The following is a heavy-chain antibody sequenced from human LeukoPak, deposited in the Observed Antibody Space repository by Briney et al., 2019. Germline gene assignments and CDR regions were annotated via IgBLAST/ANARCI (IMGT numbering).Heavy chain of an antibody. J-gene: IGHJ4*02. Sequence: ASVMVSCKASGYTFTGYYMHWVRQAPGQGLEWMGWINPNSGGTNYAQKFQGRVTMTRDTSISTAYMELSRLRSDDTAVYYCARGLVSIAAAGTCDYWGQGTLVTVSS. CDR2: INPNSGGT. D-gene: IGHD6-13*01. CDR1: GYTFTGYY. V-gene: IGHV1-2*02. CDR3: ARGLVSIAAAGTCDY.